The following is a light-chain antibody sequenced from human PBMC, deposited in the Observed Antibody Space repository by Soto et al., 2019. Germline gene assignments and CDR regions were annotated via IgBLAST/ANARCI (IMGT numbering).Light chain of an antibody. CDR3: SSFTNTITRYA. J-gene: IGLJ1*01. V-gene: IGLV2-14*01. Sequence: SVLTPPASVSGSPGQSITVACTGTSSDGGGYNYVSWFQHHPGKAPKLIIYEVSYWPSGVSNRFSGSKSGDTASLTISGLQAEDEADYYCSSFTNTITRYAFGTGTKV. CDR1: SSDGGGYNY. CDR2: EVS.